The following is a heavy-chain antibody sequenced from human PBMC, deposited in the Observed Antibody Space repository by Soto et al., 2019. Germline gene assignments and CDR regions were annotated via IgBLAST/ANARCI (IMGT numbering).Heavy chain of an antibody. J-gene: IGHJ4*02. CDR2: ISYSGNT. V-gene: IGHV4-59*01. D-gene: IGHD3-22*01. CDR3: ARIESSGYHFDY. CDR1: GGSITGYY. Sequence: SETLSLTCSASGGSITGYYWSWIRQPPGKGLEWIGYISYSGNTNYNPSLKSRVTISVDTSRKHFSLKLTSVTAADTAVYYCARIESSGYHFDYWGQGTLVTVSS.